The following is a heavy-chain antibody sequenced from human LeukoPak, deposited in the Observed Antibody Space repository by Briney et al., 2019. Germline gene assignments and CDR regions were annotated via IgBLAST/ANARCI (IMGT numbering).Heavy chain of an antibody. CDR2: MSTYNGNT. Sequence: ASVTLSFTSSVYTFTTYGICWGRQAPGQGLEWMGWMSTYNGNTNYAQNLQCRVTMTTDTSTRTAYMELRSLRSDDTAVYYCARGRGSTSRYWGQGTLVTVSS. CDR3: ARGRGSTSRY. CDR1: VYTFTTYG. J-gene: IGHJ4*02. D-gene: IGHD5-12*01. V-gene: IGHV1-18*01.